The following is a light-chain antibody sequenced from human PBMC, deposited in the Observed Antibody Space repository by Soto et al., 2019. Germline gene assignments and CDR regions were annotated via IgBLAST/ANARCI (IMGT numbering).Light chain of an antibody. CDR3: EQYNNLHS. Sequence: KQSLAILSLSARYRATLACVCRQSVNSDLAWYQLKPGQAPRLLIYDISNRAPCVPARFSGSGSETEFTLTSSGLQTEEIPVCCCEQYNNLHSFGHRIRKEI. CDR2: DIS. V-gene: IGKV3-15*01. J-gene: IGKJ5*01. CDR1: QSVNSD.